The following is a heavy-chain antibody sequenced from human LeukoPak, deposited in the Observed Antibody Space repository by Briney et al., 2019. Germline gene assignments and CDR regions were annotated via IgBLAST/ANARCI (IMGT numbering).Heavy chain of an antibody. V-gene: IGHV4-34*01. Sequence: PSETLSLTCAVYGGSFSGYYWSWIRQPPGKGLEWIGEINHSGSTNYNPSLKSRVTISVDTSKNQFSLKLSSVTAADTAVYYCARGLKNRGGYSSSWYGKAFDIWGQGTMVTVSS. D-gene: IGHD6-13*01. J-gene: IGHJ3*02. CDR3: ARGLKNRGGYSSSWYGKAFDI. CDR1: GGSFSGYY. CDR2: INHSGST.